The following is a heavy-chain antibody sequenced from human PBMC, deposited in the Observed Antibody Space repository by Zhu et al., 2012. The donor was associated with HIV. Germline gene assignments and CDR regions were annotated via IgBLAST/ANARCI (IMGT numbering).Heavy chain of an antibody. Sequence: QVQLQQWGAGLLKPSETLSLTCAVYGGSFSGYYWSWIRQPPGKGLEWIGEINHSGSTNYNPSLKSRVTISVDTSKNQFSLKLSSVTAADTAVYYCARLGGLWFGAYGMDVWGQGTTVTVSS. CDR3: ARLGGLWFGAYGMDV. CDR2: INHSGST. D-gene: IGHD3-10*01. CDR1: GGSFSGYY. V-gene: IGHV4-34*01. J-gene: IGHJ6*02.